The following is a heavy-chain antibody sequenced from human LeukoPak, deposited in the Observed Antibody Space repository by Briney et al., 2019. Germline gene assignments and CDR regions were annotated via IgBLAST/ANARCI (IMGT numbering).Heavy chain of an antibody. Sequence: ASVKVSCKVSGYTLTELSMHWVRQAPGKGLEWMGWISAYNGNTNYAQKLQGRVTMTTDTSTSTAYMELRSLRSDDTAVYYCARDFRTVTTVGMDVWGKGTTVTISS. CDR3: ARDFRTVTTVGMDV. CDR2: ISAYNGNT. V-gene: IGHV1-18*01. CDR1: GYTLTELS. J-gene: IGHJ6*03. D-gene: IGHD4-17*01.